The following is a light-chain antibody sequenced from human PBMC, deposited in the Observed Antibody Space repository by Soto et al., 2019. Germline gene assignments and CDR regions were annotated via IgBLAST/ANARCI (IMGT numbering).Light chain of an antibody. V-gene: IGLV2-14*01. CDR3: RSYTSRSTLNEV. J-gene: IGLJ2*01. CDR2: DVS. Sequence: QSALTQPASLSASPGQSITISCTGTSSDVAVYTYVSWYQQHPGKATKLMIYDVSNRPSGVSNRVSGSKSGITVSLTISGLQAEDEADYYCRSYTSRSTLNEVFGEGTKLAVL. CDR1: SSDVAVYTY.